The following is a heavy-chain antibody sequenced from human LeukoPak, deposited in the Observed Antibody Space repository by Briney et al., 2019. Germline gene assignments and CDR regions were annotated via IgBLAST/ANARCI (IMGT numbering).Heavy chain of an antibody. D-gene: IGHD1-26*01. V-gene: IGHV3-23*01. CDR2: ISGSGGGT. CDR1: GLTFKKYG. CDR3: AKWDESYYYMDV. J-gene: IGHJ6*03. Sequence: PGGSLRLSCEASGLTFKKYGVSWARQAPGKGLEWVSNISGSGGGTHYASSVKGRATISRDNSKNTVFLQINGLRAEDTAVYFCAKWDESYYYMDVWGRGTTVTVSS.